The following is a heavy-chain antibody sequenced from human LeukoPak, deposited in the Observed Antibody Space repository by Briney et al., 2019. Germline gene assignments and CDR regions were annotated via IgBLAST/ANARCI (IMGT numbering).Heavy chain of an antibody. J-gene: IGHJ4*02. V-gene: IGHV1-18*01. CDR2: ISPYNGNT. Sequence: GASVKVSCKTSGYTFTNYGLIWVRQAPGQGLEWMGWISPYNGNTNYAQNLQDRFTMTTDKSTSTAYMELSSLRSEDTAVYYCARVGEQWLVKGDIYYFDYWGQGTLVTVSS. CDR1: GYTFTNYG. CDR3: ARVGEQWLVKGDIYYFDY. D-gene: IGHD6-19*01.